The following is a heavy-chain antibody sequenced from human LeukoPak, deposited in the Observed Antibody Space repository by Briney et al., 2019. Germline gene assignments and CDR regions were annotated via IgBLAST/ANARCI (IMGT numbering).Heavy chain of an antibody. CDR3: ARHQTYYDFWSGYYTGWFDP. D-gene: IGHD3-3*01. CDR2: IYTSGST. V-gene: IGHV4-4*09. J-gene: IGHJ5*02. CDR1: GGSFSSYY. Sequence: SETLSLTCTVSGGSFSSYYWSWIRQPPGKGLEWIGYIYTSGSTNYNPSLKSRVTISVDTSKNQFSLKLSSVTAADTAVYYCARHQTYYDFWSGYYTGWFDPWGQGTLVTVSS.